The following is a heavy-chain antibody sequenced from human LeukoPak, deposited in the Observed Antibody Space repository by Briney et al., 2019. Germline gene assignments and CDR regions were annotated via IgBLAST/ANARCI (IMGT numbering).Heavy chain of an antibody. CDR3: AKDMVRGVIDYFDY. V-gene: IGHV3-74*01. Sequence: PGGSLRLSCAASGFIFSFYCMHWVRQAPGKGPMWVSRICPDGTGISYADSVKARFTTSRDNAKNTLYLQMNSLRAEDTAVYYCAKDMVRGVIDYFDYWGQGTLVTVSS. CDR1: GFIFSFYC. J-gene: IGHJ4*02. CDR2: ICPDGTGI. D-gene: IGHD3-10*01.